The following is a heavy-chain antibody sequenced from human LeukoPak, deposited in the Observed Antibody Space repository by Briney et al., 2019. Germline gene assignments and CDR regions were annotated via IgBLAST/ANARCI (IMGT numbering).Heavy chain of an antibody. CDR1: GYSISSGYY. V-gene: IGHV4-38-2*02. J-gene: IGHJ4*02. CDR2: IYHSGST. D-gene: IGHD5-18*01. CDR3: ARDPKKEYSYGYGWYFDY. Sequence: SETLSLTCTVSGYSISSGYYWGWIRQPPGKGLEWIGSIYHSGSTYYNPSLKSRVTISVGTSKNQFSLKLSSVTAADTAVYYCARDPKKEYSYGYGWYFDYWGQGTLVTVSS.